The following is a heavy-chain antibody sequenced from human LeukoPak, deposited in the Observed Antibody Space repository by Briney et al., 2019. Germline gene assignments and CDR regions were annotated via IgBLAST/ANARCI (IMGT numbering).Heavy chain of an antibody. D-gene: IGHD6-6*01. J-gene: IGHJ4*02. Sequence: ASVKVSCKASGYTFTGYYMHWVRQAPGQGLEWMGWINPNSGGTNYAQKFQGRVTMTRDTSISTAYMELSRLRSDDTAVYYCARYSSSSSYFGYWDQGTLVTVSS. CDR1: GYTFTGYY. CDR2: INPNSGGT. V-gene: IGHV1-2*02. CDR3: ARYSSSSSYFGY.